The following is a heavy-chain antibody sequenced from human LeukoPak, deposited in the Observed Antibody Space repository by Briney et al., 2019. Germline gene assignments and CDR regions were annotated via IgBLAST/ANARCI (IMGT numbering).Heavy chain of an antibody. Sequence: GGSLRLSCAASGFTFSSYAMSWVRQAPGKGLEWVSAISGSGGSTYYADSVKGRFTISRDNSKNTLYLQMNSLRAEDTAVYYCAKDNVITFGGVIVGAFDIWGQGTMVTVSS. CDR1: GFTFSSYA. CDR3: AKDNVITFGGVIVGAFDI. D-gene: IGHD3-16*02. CDR2: ISGSGGST. V-gene: IGHV3-23*01. J-gene: IGHJ3*02.